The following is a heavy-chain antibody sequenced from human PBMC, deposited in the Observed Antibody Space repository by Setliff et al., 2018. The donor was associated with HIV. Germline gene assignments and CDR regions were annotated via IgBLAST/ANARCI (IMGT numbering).Heavy chain of an antibody. D-gene: IGHD3-16*01. CDR3: AKTLPTFSTYNWYFDL. Sequence: PGGSLRLSCAGSGFTFSSHAMTWVRQAPGKGLEWVSGISNSESGGRTFYADSVKGRFTISRDNSKNTLYMQMCSLRAEDTAVYYCAKTLPTFSTYNWYFDLWGRGTLVTVSS. CDR2: ISNSESGGRT. J-gene: IGHJ2*01. V-gene: IGHV3-23*01. CDR1: GFTFSSHA.